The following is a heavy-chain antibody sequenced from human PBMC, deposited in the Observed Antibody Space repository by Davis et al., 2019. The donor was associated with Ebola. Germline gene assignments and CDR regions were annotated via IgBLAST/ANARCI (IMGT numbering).Heavy chain of an antibody. J-gene: IGHJ6*02. Sequence: PSETLSLTCTVSGGSISSYYWSWIRQPPGKGLEWIGYIYYSGSTNYNPSLKSRVTISVDTSKNQFSLKLSSVTAADTAVYYCARVYGDYRTRYYYYGMDVWGQGTTVTVSS. D-gene: IGHD4-17*01. CDR3: ARVYGDYRTRYYYYGMDV. CDR2: IYYSGST. CDR1: GGSISSYY. V-gene: IGHV4-59*01.